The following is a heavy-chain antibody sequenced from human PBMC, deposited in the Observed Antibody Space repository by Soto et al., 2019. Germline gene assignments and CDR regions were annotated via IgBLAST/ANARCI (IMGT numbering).Heavy chain of an antibody. V-gene: IGHV3-11*01. CDR1: GFTFSDYY. CDR3: ARYIVVVPAAMPSQASPNDAFDI. D-gene: IGHD2-2*01. Sequence: GGSLRLSCAASGFTFSDYYMSWIRQAPGKGLEWVSYISSSGSTIYYADSVKGRFTISRDNAKNSRYLQMNSLRAEDTAVYYCARYIVVVPAAMPSQASPNDAFDIWGQGTMVTVSS. J-gene: IGHJ3*02. CDR2: ISSSGSTI.